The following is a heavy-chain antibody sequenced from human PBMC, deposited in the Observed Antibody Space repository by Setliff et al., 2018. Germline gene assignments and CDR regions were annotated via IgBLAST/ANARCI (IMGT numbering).Heavy chain of an antibody. D-gene: IGHD4-4*01. CDR2: ISGGGTSK. V-gene: IGHV3-23*01. CDR1: GFSFSNYA. CDR3: ARSTETFSGEDFYFFYYMDV. J-gene: IGHJ6*03. Sequence: PGGSLRLSCEGSGFSFSNYAMNWVRQAPGKRLEWVSGISGGGTSKYYADSVKGRFTISRDSSRNTVDLQMSSLRPEDTALYYCARSTETFSGEDFYFFYYMDVWGKGTTVTVSS.